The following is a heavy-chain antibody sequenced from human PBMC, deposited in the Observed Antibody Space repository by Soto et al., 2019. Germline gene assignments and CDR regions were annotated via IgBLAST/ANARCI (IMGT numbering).Heavy chain of an antibody. CDR2: ISSSSSTI. J-gene: IGHJ5*02. V-gene: IGHV3-48*02. CDR3: ARGLAYYYDSSGWFDP. Sequence: GGSLRLSCAASGFTFSSYSMNWVRQAPGKGLEWVSYISSSSSTIYYADSVKGRFTISRDNAKNSLYLQMNSLRDEDTAVYYCARGLAYYYDSSGWFDPWGQGTLVTVSS. D-gene: IGHD3-22*01. CDR1: GFTFSSYS.